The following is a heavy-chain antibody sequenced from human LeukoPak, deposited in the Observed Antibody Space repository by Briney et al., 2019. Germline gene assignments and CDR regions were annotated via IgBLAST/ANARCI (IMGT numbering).Heavy chain of an antibody. J-gene: IGHJ6*03. CDR1: GFTFSSYA. CDR2: ISGSGVST. V-gene: IGHV3-23*01. CDR3: AKQAGPSYYYYMDV. Sequence: GGSPRLSCAASGFTFSSYAMSWVRQAPGKGLEWVSAISGSGVSTYYADSVKGRFTISRDNSKNTLHLQMNSLRPEDTAVYYCAKQAGPSYYYYMDVWGKGTTVTVSS.